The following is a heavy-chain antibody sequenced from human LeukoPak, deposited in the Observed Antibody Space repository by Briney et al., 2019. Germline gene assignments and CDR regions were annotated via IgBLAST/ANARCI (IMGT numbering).Heavy chain of an antibody. V-gene: IGHV4-4*08. CDR2: ISASGII. Sequence: SETLSLTCTVSGGSINTYYWSWFRQPPGRGLEFIGYISASGIINYNPSLESRLIMSLDTSKNQFSLNLMSVTAADTAVYYCARIFNDWGQGTLVTVSS. CDR3: ARIFND. J-gene: IGHJ4*02. CDR1: GGSINTYY.